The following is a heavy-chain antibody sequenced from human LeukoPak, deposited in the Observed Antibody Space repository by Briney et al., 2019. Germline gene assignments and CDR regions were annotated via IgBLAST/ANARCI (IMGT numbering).Heavy chain of an antibody. CDR1: GGTFSSYV. CDR3: ARGRYCGGGSCFESWFDP. J-gene: IGHJ5*02. D-gene: IGHD2-15*01. CDR2: IIPILGTA. V-gene: IGHV1-69*05. Sequence: SVKVSCKASGGTFSSYVISWVRQAPGQGLEWMGGIIPILGTANYAQKFQGRVTITTDESTTTAYMELSSLRSEDTAVYYCARGRYCGGGSCFESWFDPWGQGTLVTVSS.